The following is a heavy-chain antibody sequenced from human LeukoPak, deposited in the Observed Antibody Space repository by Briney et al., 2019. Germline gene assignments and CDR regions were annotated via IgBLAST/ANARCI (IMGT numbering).Heavy chain of an antibody. Sequence: GGSLRLSCAASGFTFSSYAMHRVRQAPGKGLEWVAFIRYDGSNKYYADSVKGRFTISRDNSKNTLYLQMNSLRAEDAAVYYCAKDTRGDYGWDFDYWGQGTLVTVSS. CDR1: GFTFSSYA. D-gene: IGHD3-10*01. CDR2: IRYDGSNK. J-gene: IGHJ4*02. CDR3: AKDTRGDYGWDFDY. V-gene: IGHV3-30*02.